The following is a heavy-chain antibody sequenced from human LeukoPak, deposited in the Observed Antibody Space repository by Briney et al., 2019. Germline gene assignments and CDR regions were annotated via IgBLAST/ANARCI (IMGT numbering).Heavy chain of an antibody. CDR1: GGSISISTYY. V-gene: IGHV4-39*01. J-gene: IGHJ6*03. CDR3: AATYYDFWSGTPYYYYYMDV. CDR2: IYYSGST. Sequence: SETLSLTCTVSGGSISISTYYWGWIRQPPGKGLEWIGSIYYSGSTYYNPSLKSRVTISVDTSKNQFSLKLSSVTAADTAVYYCAATYYDFWSGTPYYYYYMDVWGKGTTVTVSS. D-gene: IGHD3-3*01.